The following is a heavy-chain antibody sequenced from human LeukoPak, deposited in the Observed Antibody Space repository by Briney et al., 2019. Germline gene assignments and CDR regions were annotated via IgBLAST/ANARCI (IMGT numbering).Heavy chain of an antibody. CDR1: GGSFSGYC. Sequence: SETLSLTCAVYGGSFSGYCWSWIRQPPGKGLEWIGEINHSGSTNYNPSLKSRVTISVDTSKNQFSLKLSSVTAADTAVYYCARGRKTKPNFDYWGQGTLVTVSS. V-gene: IGHV4-34*01. CDR3: ARGRKTKPNFDY. J-gene: IGHJ4*02. CDR2: INHSGST.